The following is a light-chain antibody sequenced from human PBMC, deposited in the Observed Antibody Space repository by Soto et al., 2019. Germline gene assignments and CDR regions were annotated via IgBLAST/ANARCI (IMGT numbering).Light chain of an antibody. V-gene: IGKV1-5*02. J-gene: IGKJ1*01. CDR3: QQYTSYPWT. CDR1: QSISNW. CDR2: GAS. Sequence: DIQMTQSPSPLSASVGDRVTIVCRASQSISNWLAWYQQKPGKAPKVLISGASSLESGVPSRFSGSGSGTEFTLTISSLQPDDFATYYCQQYTSYPWTFGQGTKVEIK.